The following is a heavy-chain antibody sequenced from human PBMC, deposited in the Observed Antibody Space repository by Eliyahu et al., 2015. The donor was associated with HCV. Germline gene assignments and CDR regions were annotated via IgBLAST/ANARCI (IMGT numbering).Heavy chain of an antibody. J-gene: IGHJ4*02. CDR3: ARGVPPWEPQTYYFDY. D-gene: IGHD1-26*01. V-gene: IGHV3-7*01. Sequence: EVQLVESGGGLVQPGGSXXLSCAASGFTFXSYWMXWVRQAPGKGLEWVANIKQDGSEKYYVDSVKGRFTISRDNAKNSLYLQMNSLRAEDTAVYYCARGVPPWEPQTYYFDYWGQGTLVTVSS. CDR2: IKQDGSEK. CDR1: GFTFXSYW.